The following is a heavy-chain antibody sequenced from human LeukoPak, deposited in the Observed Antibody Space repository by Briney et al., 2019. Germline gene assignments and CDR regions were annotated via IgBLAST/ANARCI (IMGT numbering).Heavy chain of an antibody. CDR2: IIPIFGTA. Sequence: ASVKVSCKASRGTFSSYAINWVRQAPGQGLEWMGGIIPIFGTANYAQKFQGRVTITADESTSTAYMELSSLRSEDTAVYYCATTPPGVRRPSYMDVWGQGTTVTVSS. J-gene: IGHJ6*03. CDR1: RGTFSSYA. V-gene: IGHV1-69*01. CDR3: ATTPPGVRRPSYMDV.